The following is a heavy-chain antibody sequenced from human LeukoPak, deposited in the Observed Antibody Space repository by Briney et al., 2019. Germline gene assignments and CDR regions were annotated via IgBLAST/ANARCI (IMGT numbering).Heavy chain of an antibody. D-gene: IGHD1-1*01. CDR1: GGSISSNNW. CDR3: ARVNINNWHSCDY. Sequence: SGTLSLTCAVSGGSISSNNWWGWVRQPPGKGLEWIGEIYHRGSPNYNPSLKSRVTISVDKSRNHFSLNLSSVTAADTAVYYCARVNINNWHSCDYWGQGTLVTVSS. J-gene: IGHJ4*02. CDR2: IYHRGSP. V-gene: IGHV4-4*02.